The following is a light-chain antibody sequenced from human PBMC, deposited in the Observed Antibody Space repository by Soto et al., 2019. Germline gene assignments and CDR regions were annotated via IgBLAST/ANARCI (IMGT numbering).Light chain of an antibody. CDR2: EVN. CDR1: SIDVGSYNL. CDR3: CSYAGSSYV. V-gene: IGLV2-23*02. Sequence: QSVLTQPASVSGSPGQSITISCTGTSIDVGSYNLVSWYQQHPGKAPKLVIYEVNKRPSGVSSRFSGSKSGNTASLTISGLQAEDEADYYCCSYAGSSYVFGTGTKVTVL. J-gene: IGLJ1*01.